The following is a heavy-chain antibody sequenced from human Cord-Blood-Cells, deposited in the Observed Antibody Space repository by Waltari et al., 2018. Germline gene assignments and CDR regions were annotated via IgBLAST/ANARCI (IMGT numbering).Heavy chain of an antibody. CDR2: ISGSGGST. J-gene: IGHJ4*02. Sequence: EVQLLESGGGLVQPGGSLRLSCAASGFTFSSYAMSWVRPAPGKGPEWVSAISGSGGSTYYADSVKGRFTISRDNSKNTLYLQMNSLRAEDTAVYYCAKDITIFGVVIIDYWGQGTLVTVSS. D-gene: IGHD3-3*01. CDR1: GFTFSSYA. CDR3: AKDITIFGVVIIDY. V-gene: IGHV3-23*01.